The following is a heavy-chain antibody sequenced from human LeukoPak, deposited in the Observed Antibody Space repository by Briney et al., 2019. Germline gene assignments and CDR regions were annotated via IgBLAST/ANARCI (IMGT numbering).Heavy chain of an antibody. D-gene: IGHD6-13*01. J-gene: IGHJ4*02. CDR1: GFTFSDYY. CDR3: AKAGYSSSWHVYYFDY. Sequence: GGSLRLSCAASGFTFSDYYMSWIRQAPGKGLEWVSYISSSGSTIYYADSVKGRFTISRDNAKNSLYLQMNSLRAEDTALYYCAKAGYSSSWHVYYFDYWGQGTLVTVSS. CDR2: ISSSGSTI. V-gene: IGHV3-11*01.